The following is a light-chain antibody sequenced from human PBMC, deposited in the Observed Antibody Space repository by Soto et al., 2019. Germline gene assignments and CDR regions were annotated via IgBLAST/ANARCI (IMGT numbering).Light chain of an antibody. CDR1: QIISNY. V-gene: IGKV1-17*01. CDR3: LQHNSYPRK. CDR2: AAF. J-gene: IGKJ1*01. Sequence: DIQMTQSPSTLSASVGDTVTISCLASQIISNYLNWYQQKPGKAPNLLIYAAFSLQTGVPSRFSGSGSGTDFSLTISSLQPEDSATYFCLQHNSYPRKCGQGTKGDIK.